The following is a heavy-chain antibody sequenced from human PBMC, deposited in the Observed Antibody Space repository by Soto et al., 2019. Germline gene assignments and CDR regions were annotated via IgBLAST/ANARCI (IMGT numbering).Heavy chain of an antibody. CDR3: ARWNDDSSGYYYYYGMDV. J-gene: IGHJ6*02. Sequence: QVQLVQSGAEVKKPGSSVKVSCKASGGTFSSYAISWVRQAPGQGLEWMGGIIPIFGTANYAQKFQGRVTITADKSTSTAYMELSSLRSEDTAVYYCARWNDDSSGYYYYYGMDVWGQGTTVTVSS. CDR2: IIPIFGTA. D-gene: IGHD3-22*01. V-gene: IGHV1-69*06. CDR1: GGTFSSYA.